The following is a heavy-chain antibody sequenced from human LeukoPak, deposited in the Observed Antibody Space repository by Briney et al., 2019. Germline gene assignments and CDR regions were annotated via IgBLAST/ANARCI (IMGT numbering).Heavy chain of an antibody. D-gene: IGHD3-9*01. CDR2: ISYDGSNK. V-gene: IGHV3-30*18. CDR3: AKGRLRYFDWITYFDY. J-gene: IGHJ4*02. CDR1: GFTFSSYG. Sequence: GRSLRLSCAASGFTFSSYGRHWVRQAPGKGLEWVAVISYDGSNKYYADSAKGRFTISRYNSTNTLYLQMNSLRAEDTAVYYCAKGRLRYFDWITYFDYWGQGTLVTVSS.